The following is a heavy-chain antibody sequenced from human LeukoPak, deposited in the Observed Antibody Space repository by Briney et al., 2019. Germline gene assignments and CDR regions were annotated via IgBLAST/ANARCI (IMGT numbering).Heavy chain of an antibody. CDR1: GGSISSYY. J-gene: IGHJ1*01. CDR2: IYYSGST. V-gene: IGHV4-59*01. D-gene: IGHD4-17*01. CDR3: ARVEGTTVTTLYFQH. Sequence: PSETLSLTSTVSGGSISSYYWSWIRQPPGKGLEWIGYIYYSGSTNYNPSLKSRVTISVDTSKNQFSLKLSSVTAADTAVYYCARVEGTTVTTLYFQHWGQGTLVTVSS.